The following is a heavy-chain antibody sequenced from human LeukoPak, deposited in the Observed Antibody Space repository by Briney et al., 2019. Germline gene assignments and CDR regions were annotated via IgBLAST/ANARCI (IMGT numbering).Heavy chain of an antibody. D-gene: IGHD3-10*01. Sequence: PGGSLRLSCAASGFTFSNAWMSWVRQAPGKGLEWVSAISGSGGSTYYADSVKGRFTISRAHSKNTLYLQMNSLRAGDTAVYYCAKADVLLWFGELFQFDYWRQGTLVSVSS. CDR1: GFTFSNAW. J-gene: IGHJ4*02. CDR2: ISGSGGST. V-gene: IGHV3-23*01. CDR3: AKADVLLWFGELFQFDY.